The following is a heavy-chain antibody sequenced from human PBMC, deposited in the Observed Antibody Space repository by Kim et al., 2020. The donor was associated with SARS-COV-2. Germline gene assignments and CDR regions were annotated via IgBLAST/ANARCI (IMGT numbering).Heavy chain of an antibody. Sequence: YYAESVKGRCTTSRDNSKTPLYLQMHSLGAEDTAVYYCARASSSWYFCDYWGQGTLVTVSS. CDR3: ARASSSWYFCDY. J-gene: IGHJ4*02. V-gene: IGHV3-33*01. D-gene: IGHD6-13*01.